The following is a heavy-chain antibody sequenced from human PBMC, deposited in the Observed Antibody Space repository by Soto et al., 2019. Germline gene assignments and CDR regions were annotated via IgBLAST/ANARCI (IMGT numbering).Heavy chain of an antibody. CDR2: INPSGDST. V-gene: IGHV1-46*01. J-gene: IGHJ4*02. Sequence: QVQLVQSGAEVKKPGASVKVSCKASGYTFSSYYMHWVRQAPGQGLEWMAVINPSGDSTTYAQKCQGRVTMTRDTPTSTLFMELSSLRSEDTAVYFCARDWEFGYWGQGTLVTVSS. CDR3: ARDWEFGY. D-gene: IGHD1-26*01. CDR1: GYTFSSYY.